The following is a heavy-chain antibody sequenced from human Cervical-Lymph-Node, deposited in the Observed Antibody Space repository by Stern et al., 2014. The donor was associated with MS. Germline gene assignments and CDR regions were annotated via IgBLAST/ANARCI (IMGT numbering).Heavy chain of an antibody. CDR3: ARDRYYDSSGYPQNDAFDI. D-gene: IGHD3-22*01. CDR1: GFTFSSYS. CDR2: ISSSSSTI. J-gene: IGHJ3*02. V-gene: IGHV3-48*02. Sequence: EVQLVESGGGLVQPGGSLRLSCAASGFTFSSYSMNWVRQAPGKGLEWVSYISSSSSTIYYADSVKGRFTISRDNAKNSLYLQMNSLRDEDTAVYYCARDRYYDSSGYPQNDAFDIRGQGTMVTVSS.